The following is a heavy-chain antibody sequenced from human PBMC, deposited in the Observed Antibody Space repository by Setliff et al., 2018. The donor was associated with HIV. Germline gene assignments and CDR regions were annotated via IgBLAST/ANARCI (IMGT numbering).Heavy chain of an antibody. D-gene: IGHD4-17*01. J-gene: IGHJ4*02. Sequence: SETLSLTCTVSGYSISSGYYWGWIRQPPGKGLEWIGSIYHSGSTYYNPSLKSRVTISIDTSNNQISLRLSSVTAADTAMYYCVRDDYGYNGKGFDYWGPGTLVTVSS. CDR1: GYSISSGYY. V-gene: IGHV4-38-2*02. CDR2: IYHSGST. CDR3: VRDDYGYNGKGFDY.